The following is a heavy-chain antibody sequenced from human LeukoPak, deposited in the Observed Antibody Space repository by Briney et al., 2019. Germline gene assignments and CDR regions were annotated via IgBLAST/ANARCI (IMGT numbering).Heavy chain of an antibody. Sequence: GASVKVSCKASGYTFTSYYMHWVRQAPGQGLEGMGIINPSGGSTSYAQKFQGRVTMTRDTSTSTGYMELSRLRSEDTAVYYYARGVKYQLLLGYNWVDPWGQGTLVTVSS. CDR3: ARGVKYQLLLGYNWVDP. D-gene: IGHD2-2*01. V-gene: IGHV1-46*01. CDR1: GYTFTSYY. CDR2: INPSGGST. J-gene: IGHJ5*02.